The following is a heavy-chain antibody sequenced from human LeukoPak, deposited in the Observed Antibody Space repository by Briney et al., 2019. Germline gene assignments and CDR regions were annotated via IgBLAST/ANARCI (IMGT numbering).Heavy chain of an antibody. CDR3: ARQGGSSGWYESYYYGMDV. Sequence: SETLSLTCTVSGGSISSSSYYWGWIRQPPGKGLEWIGSIYYSGSTYYNPSLKSRVTISVDTSKNQSSLKLSSVTAADTAVYYCARQGGSSGWYESYYYGMDVWGQGTTVTVSS. V-gene: IGHV4-39*01. J-gene: IGHJ6*02. D-gene: IGHD6-19*01. CDR1: GGSISSSSYY. CDR2: IYYSGST.